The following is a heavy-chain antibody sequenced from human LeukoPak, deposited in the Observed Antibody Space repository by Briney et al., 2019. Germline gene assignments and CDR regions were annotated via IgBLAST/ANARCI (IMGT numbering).Heavy chain of an antibody. J-gene: IGHJ4*02. CDR2: ISGSGDNT. CDR1: GFTFSSYA. CDR3: ARAGSFWHYVY. V-gene: IGHV3-23*01. D-gene: IGHD1-7*01. Sequence: AGGSLRLSCAASGFTFSSYAMSWVRQAPGKGLEWVSAISGSGDNTYYADSVKGRFTISGDNAKNSLSLQMNSLRVEDTAVYYCARAGSFWHYVYWGQGTLVTVSS.